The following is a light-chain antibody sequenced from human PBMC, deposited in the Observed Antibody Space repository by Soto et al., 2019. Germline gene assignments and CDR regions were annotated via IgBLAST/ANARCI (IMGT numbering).Light chain of an antibody. CDR1: SSNIGAGYD. V-gene: IGLV1-40*01. J-gene: IGLJ3*02. CDR3: QSYDSSLSGVV. CDR2: GNN. Sequence: QSVLTQPPSVSGAPGQRVTISCTGSSSNIGAGYDVHWYQQLPGTVPKLLINGNNNRPSGVPDRLSGSKSGTSAYLAISGLQAEDEADYYCQSYDSSLSGVVFGGGTKVTVL.